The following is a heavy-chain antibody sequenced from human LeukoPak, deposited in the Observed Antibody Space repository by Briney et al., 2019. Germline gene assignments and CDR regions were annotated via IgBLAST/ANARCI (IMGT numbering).Heavy chain of an antibody. CDR1: GGPISRGTIY. J-gene: IGHJ6*03. D-gene: IGHD2-2*01. V-gene: IGHV4-61*02. Sequence: NPSETPSPSRAVSGGPISRGTIYWSWIRQPAGKGLGWIGRIYATGNTKYNPSRKGRASISLDTSNNQFSLILSSVTAADTAVYFCARAGDVVVVPPSAYLPPHYYKDGCGGGTTVTVSS. CDR2: IYATGNT. CDR3: ARAGDVVVVPPSAYLPPHYYKDG.